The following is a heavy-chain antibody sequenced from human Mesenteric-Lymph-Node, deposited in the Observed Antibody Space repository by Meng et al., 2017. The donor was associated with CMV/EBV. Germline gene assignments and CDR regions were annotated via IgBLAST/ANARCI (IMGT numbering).Heavy chain of an antibody. D-gene: IGHD3-3*01. V-gene: IGHV4-39*01. CDR1: ITIANDY. CDR2: IYYSGRT. J-gene: IGHJ5*02. Sequence: ITIANDYWGWIRQPPGKGLEWIGSIYYSGRTFHNPSLKSRVTISVDTSKNQFSLKLSSVTAADTSVFYCARLADYDFWTGYHKWFDPWGQGTLVTVSS. CDR3: ARLADYDFWTGYHKWFDP.